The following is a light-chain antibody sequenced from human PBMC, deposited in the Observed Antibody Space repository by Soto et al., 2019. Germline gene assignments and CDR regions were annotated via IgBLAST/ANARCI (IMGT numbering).Light chain of an antibody. Sequence: QSALTQPPSVSGSPGQSVTISCTGTSSDVGSYNRVSWYRQPPGTAPKLMIYEVFNRPSGVPDRFSGSKSGNTASLTISGLQADDEADYYCNSYTSSNTYVFGTGTKLTVL. J-gene: IGLJ1*01. CDR3: NSYTSSNTYV. CDR1: SSDVGSYNR. V-gene: IGLV2-18*02. CDR2: EVF.